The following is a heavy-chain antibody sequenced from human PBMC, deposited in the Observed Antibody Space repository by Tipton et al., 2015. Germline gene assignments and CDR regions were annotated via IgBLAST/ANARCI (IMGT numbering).Heavy chain of an antibody. CDR2: IYYSGST. J-gene: IGHJ4*02. Sequence: TLSLTCTVSGGSISSYYWSWIRQPPGKGLEWIGYIYYSGSTNYNPFLKSRVTISVDTSKTQFSLKMSSVTASDTAVYYCARARGRHGGLFDSWGQGILVTVS. CDR1: GGSISSYY. V-gene: IGHV4-59*01. CDR3: ARARGRHGGLFDS. D-gene: IGHD4-23*01.